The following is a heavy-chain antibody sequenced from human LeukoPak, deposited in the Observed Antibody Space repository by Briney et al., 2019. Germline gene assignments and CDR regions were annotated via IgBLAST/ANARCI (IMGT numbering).Heavy chain of an antibody. D-gene: IGHD6-6*01. Sequence: ASMKVSCKASGYTFPSYFMHWVRQAPGQGLEWMGIINPTGGSTTYAQKFQGRVTMTRDTSTSTVYMELSSLRSDDTAVYYCARTAARRFDCWGQGTLVTVSS. CDR2: INPTGGST. CDR3: ARTAARRFDC. V-gene: IGHV1-46*01. J-gene: IGHJ4*02. CDR1: GYTFPSYF.